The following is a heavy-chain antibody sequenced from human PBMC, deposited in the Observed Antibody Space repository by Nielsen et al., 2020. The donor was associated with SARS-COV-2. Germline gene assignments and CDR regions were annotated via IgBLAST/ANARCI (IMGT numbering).Heavy chain of an antibody. V-gene: IGHV1-69*04. CDR3: ARFIAVTAFDI. D-gene: IGHD6-19*01. CDR2: IIPILGIA. J-gene: IGHJ3*02. CDR1: GGTFISYA. Sequence: SVKVSCKASGGTFISYAISWVRQAPGQGLEWMGRIIPILGIANYAQKFQGRVTITADKSTSTAYMELSSLRSEDTAVYYCARFIAVTAFDIWGQGTMVTVSS.